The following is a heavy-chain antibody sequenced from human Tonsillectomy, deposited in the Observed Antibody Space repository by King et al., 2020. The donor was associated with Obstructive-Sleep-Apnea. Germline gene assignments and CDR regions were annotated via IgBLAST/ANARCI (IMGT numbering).Heavy chain of an antibody. D-gene: IGHD2-15*01. CDR2: INPNSGGT. Sequence: VQLVESGAEVKKPGASVKVSCKASGYTFTGYYMHWVRQAPGQGLEWMGWINPNSGGTNYAQKFQGRVTMTRDTSISTAYMELSRLRSDDTAVYYCARAYCSGGSCYFYYYYGMDVWGQGTTVTVSS. CDR1: GYTFTGYY. CDR3: ARAYCSGGSCYFYYYYGMDV. V-gene: IGHV1-2*02. J-gene: IGHJ6*02.